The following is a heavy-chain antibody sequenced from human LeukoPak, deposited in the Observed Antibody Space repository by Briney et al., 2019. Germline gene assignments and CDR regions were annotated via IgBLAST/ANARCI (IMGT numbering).Heavy chain of an antibody. D-gene: IGHD3-10*01. V-gene: IGHV3-53*05. CDR3: AGVLYGSGSYYYFDY. J-gene: IGHJ4*02. CDR1: GFTVSSNY. Sequence: GGSLRLSCAASGFTVSSNYMSWVRQAPGKGLEWVSVIYSGGRTYYGDSVKGRFTFSRDNSKNTLYLQMNSLRSEDTAVYYCAGVLYGSGSYYYFDYWGQGTLVTVSS. CDR2: IYSGGRT.